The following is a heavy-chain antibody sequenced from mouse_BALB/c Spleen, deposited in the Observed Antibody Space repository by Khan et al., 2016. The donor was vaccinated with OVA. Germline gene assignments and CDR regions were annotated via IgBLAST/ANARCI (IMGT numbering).Heavy chain of an antibody. D-gene: IGHD2-5*01. V-gene: IGHV5-6-4*01. CDR2: ISRGGSYT. CDR1: RFSFSSYS. CDR3: TRDRDDYYSNHYFDY. Sequence: EVELVESRGGLVRPGGSLKLSCAASRFSFSSYSMSWVRQTPEKRLEWVATISRGGSYTYYPDSVKGRFTISRDNAKNTLYLQMSSLKSEDTAMYYCTRDRDDYYSNHYFDYWGQGTTLTVSS. J-gene: IGHJ2*01.